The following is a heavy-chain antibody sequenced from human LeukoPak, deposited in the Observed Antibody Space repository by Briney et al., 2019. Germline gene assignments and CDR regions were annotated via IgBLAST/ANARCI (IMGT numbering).Heavy chain of an antibody. Sequence: GGSPRLSCSASGFTFSNYAMYWVRQAPGKGLEYVSGISSDGGSTYYADSVKGRFTISRDNSQNTLYLQMSSLRPEDTAVYYCVKGSYTSGWYGDDWGQGTLVTVSS. V-gene: IGHV3-64D*06. CDR3: VKGSYTSGWYGDD. D-gene: IGHD6-19*01. J-gene: IGHJ4*02. CDR1: GFTFSNYA. CDR2: ISSDGGST.